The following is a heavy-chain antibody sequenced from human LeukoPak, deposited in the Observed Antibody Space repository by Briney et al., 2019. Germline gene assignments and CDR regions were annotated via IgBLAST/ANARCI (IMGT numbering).Heavy chain of an antibody. CDR2: ISPYNGNT. J-gene: IGHJ6*03. CDR3: AREEVSRYFDWLLLYHMDV. Sequence: ASVKVSCRASGYSFTTYGISRLRQAPGQGLEWLGWISPYNGNTKYAQKLQGRVTMTTDTSTSTAYMELRSLRSDDTAVYYCAREEVSRYFDWLLLYHMDVWDKGTTVTVSS. D-gene: IGHD3-9*01. CDR1: GYSFTTYG. V-gene: IGHV1-18*01.